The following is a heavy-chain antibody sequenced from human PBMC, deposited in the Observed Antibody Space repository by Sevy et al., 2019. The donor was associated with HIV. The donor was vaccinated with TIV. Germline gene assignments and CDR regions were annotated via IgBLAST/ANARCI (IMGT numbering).Heavy chain of an antibody. CDR1: GYTLTELS. Sequence: ASVKVSCKVSGYTLTELSMHWVRQAPGKGLEWMGGFDPEDGETIYAQKFQGRVTMTEDTSTDTAYMELSSLRSEDTAGYYCATVKGYYYDSSGAFQHWGQGTLVTVSS. CDR2: FDPEDGET. CDR3: ATVKGYYYDSSGAFQH. V-gene: IGHV1-24*01. D-gene: IGHD3-22*01. J-gene: IGHJ1*01.